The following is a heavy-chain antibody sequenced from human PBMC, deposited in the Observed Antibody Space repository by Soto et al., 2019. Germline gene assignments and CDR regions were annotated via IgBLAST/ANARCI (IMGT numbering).Heavy chain of an antibody. J-gene: IGHJ4*02. V-gene: IGHV3-23*01. CDR3: AKVHLYYYDSSGYYFH. CDR1: GFTFSSYA. D-gene: IGHD3-22*01. CDR2: ISGSGGST. Sequence: GGSLRLSCAASGFTFSSYAMSWVRQAPGKGLEWVSAISGSGGSTYYADSVKGRFTISRDNSKNTLYLQMNSPRAEDTAVYYCAKVHLYYYDSSGYYFHWGQGTLVTVSS.